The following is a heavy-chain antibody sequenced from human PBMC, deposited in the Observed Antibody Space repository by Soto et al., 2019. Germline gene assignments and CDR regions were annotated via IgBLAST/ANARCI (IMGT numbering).Heavy chain of an antibody. J-gene: IGHJ6*02. D-gene: IGHD2-21*02. V-gene: IGHV2-5*02. CDR2: IYWDDDK. CDR1: GFSLSTGGVG. CDR3: AHSRCGGDCLQSYSSHYYYGMDV. Sequence: SGPTLVNATQTLTLTCTFSGFSLSTGGVGVGWIRQPPGKALEWLALIYWDDDKRYSPSLRSRLTVTKDTSKNQVVLTMTNMDPVDTATYYCAHSRCGGDCLQSYSSHYYYGMDVWGQGTTVTVSS.